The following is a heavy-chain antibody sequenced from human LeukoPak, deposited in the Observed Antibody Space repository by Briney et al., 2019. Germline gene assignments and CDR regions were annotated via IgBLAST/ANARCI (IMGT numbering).Heavy chain of an antibody. CDR2: INPNSGGT. CDR1: GYTFTGYY. V-gene: IGHV1-2*02. D-gene: IGHD6-13*01. Sequence: ASVKVSCKASGYTFTGYYMHGVRQAPGQGLEGVGWINPNSGGTNYAQKFQGRVTMTRDTSISTAYIELSTLKPDDTAVYYCARAGVGVAAAGTNPSYYYMDVWGKGTPVTVSS. J-gene: IGHJ6*03. CDR3: ARAGVGVAAAGTNPSYYYMDV.